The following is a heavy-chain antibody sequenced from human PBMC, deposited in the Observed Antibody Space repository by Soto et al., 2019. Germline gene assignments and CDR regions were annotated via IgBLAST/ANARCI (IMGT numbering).Heavy chain of an antibody. CDR3: ARHSAARPSYGLLFDP. J-gene: IGHJ5*02. V-gene: IGHV5-10-1*01. CDR2: IDPSDSYT. CDR1: GYSFTSYW. Sequence: GESLKISCKGSGYSFTSYWISWVRQMPGKGLEWMGRIDPSDSYTNYSPSCQGHVTISADKSISTAYLQWSSLKASDTAMYYCARHSAARPSYGLLFDPWGQGTLVTVSS. D-gene: IGHD6-6*01.